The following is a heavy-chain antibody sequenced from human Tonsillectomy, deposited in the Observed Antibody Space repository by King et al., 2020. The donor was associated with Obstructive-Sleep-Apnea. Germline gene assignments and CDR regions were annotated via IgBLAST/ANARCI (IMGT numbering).Heavy chain of an antibody. CDR1: GFTFSSYA. D-gene: IGHD6-13*01. CDR3: ARDFGIAAAGYYYGMDV. V-gene: IGHV3-30*04. Sequence: VQLVESGGGVVQPGRSLRLSCAASGFTFSSYAMHWVRQAPGKGLEWVAVISYDGSNKYYADSVKGRFTISRDNSKNTLYLQMNSLRAEDTAVYYCARDFGIAAAGYYYGMDVWGQGTTVTVSS. CDR2: ISYDGSNK. J-gene: IGHJ6*02.